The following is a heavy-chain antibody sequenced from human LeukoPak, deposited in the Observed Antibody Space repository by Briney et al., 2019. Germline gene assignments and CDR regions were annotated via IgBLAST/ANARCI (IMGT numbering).Heavy chain of an antibody. D-gene: IGHD1-14*01. CDR2: IVVGSGNT. CDR3: AASPNRGFKTDY. CDR1: GFTFTSSA. J-gene: IGHJ4*02. V-gene: IGHV1-58*01. Sequence: SVKVSCKASGFTFTSSAVQWVRQARGQRLEWIGWIVVGSGNTNYAQKFQERVTITRDMSTSTAYMELSSLRSEDTAVYYCAASPNRGFKTDYWGQGTLVTVSS.